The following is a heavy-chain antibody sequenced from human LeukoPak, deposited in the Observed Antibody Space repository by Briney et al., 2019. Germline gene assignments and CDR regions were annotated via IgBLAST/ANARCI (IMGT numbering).Heavy chain of an antibody. V-gene: IGHV3-64D*06. CDR1: GFTFSSYV. D-gene: IGHD7-27*01. J-gene: IGHJ5*02. CDR3: VKDPWGVDH. Sequence: GGSLRPSCLGSGFTFSSYVMHWIRQAPGKGLEYVSAINDNGKSIYYADSVKGRFTISRDNSKNTLYLQMSSLRPEDTAVYYCVKDPWGVDHWGQGTLVTVSS. CDR2: INDNGKSI.